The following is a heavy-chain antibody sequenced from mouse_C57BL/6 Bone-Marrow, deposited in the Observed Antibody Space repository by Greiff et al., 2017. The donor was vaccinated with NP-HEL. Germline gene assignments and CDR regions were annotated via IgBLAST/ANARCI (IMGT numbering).Heavy chain of an antibody. CDR1: GYTFTDYY. J-gene: IGHJ2*01. V-gene: IGHV1-26*01. D-gene: IGHD1-1*01. CDR3: ASLIYYYGSSSYFDY. Sequence: EVQLQQSGPELVKPGASVKISCKASGYTFTDYYMNWVKQSHGKSLEWIGDINPNNGGTSYNQKFKGKATLTVDKSSSTAYMELRSLTSEDSAVYYCASLIYYYGSSSYFDYWGQGTTLTVSS. CDR2: INPNNGGT.